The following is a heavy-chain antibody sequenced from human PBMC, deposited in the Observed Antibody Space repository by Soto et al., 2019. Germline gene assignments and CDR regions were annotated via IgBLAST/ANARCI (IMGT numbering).Heavy chain of an antibody. CDR2: IYYSGST. Sequence: SETLSLTCTVSGDSISGYYWSWIRQPPGKGLEWIGYIYYSGSTNYNPSLKGRVTMSVDTSKNQFSLKLTSVTAADTAMYFCARHGGYYFDYWGQGTLVTVSS. J-gene: IGHJ4*02. CDR3: ARHGGYYFDY. V-gene: IGHV4-59*01. CDR1: GDSISGYY. D-gene: IGHD3-16*01.